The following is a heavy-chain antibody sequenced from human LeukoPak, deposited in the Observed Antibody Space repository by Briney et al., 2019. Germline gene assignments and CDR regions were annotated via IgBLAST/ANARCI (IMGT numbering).Heavy chain of an antibody. CDR2: ISWDGGST. J-gene: IGHJ4*02. Sequence: GGSLRLSCAASGFTFDDYTMHWVSQAPGKGVEWVSLISWDGGSTYYADSVKGRFTISRDNSKNSLYLQMNSLRTEDTALYYCAKGNTAMVLDYWGQGTLVTVSS. V-gene: IGHV3-43*01. CDR1: GFTFDDYT. CDR3: AKGNTAMVLDY. D-gene: IGHD5-18*01.